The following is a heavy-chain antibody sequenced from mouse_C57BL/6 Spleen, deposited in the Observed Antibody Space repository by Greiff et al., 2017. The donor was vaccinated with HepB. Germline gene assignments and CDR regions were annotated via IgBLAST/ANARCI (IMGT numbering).Heavy chain of an antibody. CDR3: ARSERTAQASDY. CDR1: GYAFSSSW. CDR2: IYPGDGDT. Sequence: QVQLKESGPELVKPGASVKISCKASGYAFSSSWMNWVKQRPGKGLEWIGRIYPGDGDTNYNGKFKGKATLTADKSSSTAYMQLSSLTSEDSAVYFCARSERTAQASDYWGQGTTLTVSS. J-gene: IGHJ2*01. V-gene: IGHV1-82*01. D-gene: IGHD3-2*02.